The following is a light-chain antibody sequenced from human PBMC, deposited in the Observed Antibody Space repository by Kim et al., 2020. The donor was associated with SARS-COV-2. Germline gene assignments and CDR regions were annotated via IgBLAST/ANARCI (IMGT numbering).Light chain of an antibody. J-gene: IGLJ3*02. CDR2: SDN. CDR3: SAWDSSLSAWV. CDR1: TKNVHNVG. V-gene: IGLV10-54*04. Sequence: RQSATALCTGNTKNVHNVGVVGLDQHQGHPSKLLAYSDNNRPSEISERVSASRSGNTSSLTITGLQPEDEADYYCSAWDSSLSAWVFGGGTQLTVL.